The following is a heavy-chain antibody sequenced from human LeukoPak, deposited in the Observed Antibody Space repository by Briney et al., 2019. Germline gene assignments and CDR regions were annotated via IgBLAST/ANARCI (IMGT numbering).Heavy chain of an antibody. CDR2: IYPGDSDT. J-gene: IGHJ4*02. V-gene: IGHV5-51*01. CDR3: ARRYCSSTSCTDLDY. D-gene: IGHD2-2*01. CDR1: GYSFTSYW. Sequence: GESLKISCKGSGYSFTSYWIGWVRQMPGKGLEWMGIIYPGDSDTRYSPSFQGQVTISADKSISTAYLQWSSLKASDTGMYYCARRYCSSTSCTDLDYWGQGTLVTVSS.